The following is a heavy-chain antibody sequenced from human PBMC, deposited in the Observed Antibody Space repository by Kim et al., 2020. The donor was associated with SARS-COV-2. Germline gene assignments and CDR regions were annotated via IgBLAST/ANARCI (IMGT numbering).Heavy chain of an antibody. CDR3: TGYYDYYYYMDV. CDR1: GFTFSGSA. CDR2: IRSKAKSYAT. V-gene: IGHV3-73*01. D-gene: IGHD1-1*01. Sequence: GGSLRLSCAASGFTFSGSAMHWVRQASGKGLEWVGRIRSKAKSYATAYAASVKGRFTISRDDSKNTAYLQMNSLKTEDTAVYYCTGYYDYYYYMDVWGKGTTVTVSS. J-gene: IGHJ6*03.